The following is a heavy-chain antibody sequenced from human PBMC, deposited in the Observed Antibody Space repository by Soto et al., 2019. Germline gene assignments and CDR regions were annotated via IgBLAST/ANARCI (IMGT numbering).Heavy chain of an antibody. D-gene: IGHD5-12*01. Sequence: ASVKVSCKASGYTFTGYYMHWVRQAPGQGLEWMGWINPNSGGTNYAQKFQGWVTMTRDTSISTAYMELSRLRSDDTAVYYCAREGTGYSGYDLRAYYYDMDAWGKENTLTVSS. V-gene: IGHV1-2*04. CDR3: AREGTGYSGYDLRAYYYDMDA. J-gene: IGHJ6*03. CDR1: GYTFTGYY. CDR2: INPNSGGT.